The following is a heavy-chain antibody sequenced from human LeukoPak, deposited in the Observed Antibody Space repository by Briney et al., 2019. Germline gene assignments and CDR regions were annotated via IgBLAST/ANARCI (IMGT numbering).Heavy chain of an antibody. CDR3: ARGALYGGNGPFDI. Sequence: GGSLRLSCAASGFTVSSNYMSWVRQAPGKGLEWVSVIYSGGSTYYADSVKGRFTISRHNSKNTLYLQMNSLRAEDTAVYYCARGALYGGNGPFDIWGQGTMVTVSS. CDR1: GFTVSSNY. CDR2: IYSGGST. D-gene: IGHD4-23*01. V-gene: IGHV3-53*04. J-gene: IGHJ3*02.